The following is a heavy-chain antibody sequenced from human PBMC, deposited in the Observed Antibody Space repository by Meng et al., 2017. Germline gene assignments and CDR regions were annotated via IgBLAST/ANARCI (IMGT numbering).Heavy chain of an antibody. D-gene: IGHD2-2*01. CDR2: IKQDGSEK. J-gene: IGHJ6*02. V-gene: IGHV3-7*01. CDR3: ARDSMGCSSTSCYEVVYYYYYYDMDV. CDR1: GFTFSSYW. Sequence: GESLKISCAASGFTFSSYWMSWVRQAPGKGLEWVANIKQDGSEKYYVDSVKGRFTISRDNAKNSLYLQMNSLRAEDTAVYYCARDSMGCSSTSCYEVVYYYYYYDMDVWGQGTTVTVSS.